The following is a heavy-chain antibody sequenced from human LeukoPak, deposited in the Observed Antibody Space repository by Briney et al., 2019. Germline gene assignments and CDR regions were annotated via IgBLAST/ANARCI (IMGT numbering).Heavy chain of an antibody. J-gene: IGHJ6*03. CDR2: INSDGSST. V-gene: IGHV3-74*01. CDR3: ARGFRGASYYYYYMDV. CDR1: GFTFSSYW. D-gene: IGHD3-10*01. Sequence: QSGGSLRLSCAASGFTFSSYWMHWVRQAPGKGLVWVSRINSDGSSTSYADSVKGRFTISRDNAKNTLYLQMNSLRAEDTAVYYCARGFRGASYYYYYMDVWGKGTTVTVSS.